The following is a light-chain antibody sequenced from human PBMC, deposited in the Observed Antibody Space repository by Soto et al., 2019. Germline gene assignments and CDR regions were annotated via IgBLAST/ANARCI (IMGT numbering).Light chain of an antibody. CDR2: GNN. J-gene: IGLJ1*01. CDR3: QSYDSSLSGRV. CDR1: SSNIGAGYD. V-gene: IGLV1-40*01. Sequence: QPVLTQPPSVSGAPGQRVTISCTGSSSNIGAGYDVHWYQQLPGTAPKLLISGNNNRPSGVPDRFSGSKSGTSASLAITGLQAEDEADYYCQSYDSSLSGRVFGTGTKLTVL.